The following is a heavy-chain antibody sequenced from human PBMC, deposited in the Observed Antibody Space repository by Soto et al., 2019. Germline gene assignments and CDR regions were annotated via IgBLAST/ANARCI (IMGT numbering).Heavy chain of an antibody. Sequence: SETLSLTCTVSGGSISSSRYYWGWIRQPPGKGLEWIGSIYYSGSTYYNPSLKSRVTISVDTSKNQFSLKLSSVTAADTAVYYCARRIAAAGTFWFDPWGQGTLVTVS. D-gene: IGHD6-13*01. CDR1: GGSISSSRYY. CDR3: ARRIAAAGTFWFDP. V-gene: IGHV4-39*01. CDR2: IYYSGST. J-gene: IGHJ5*02.